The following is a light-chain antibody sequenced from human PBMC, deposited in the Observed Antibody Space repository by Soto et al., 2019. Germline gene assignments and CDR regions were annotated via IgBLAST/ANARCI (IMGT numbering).Light chain of an antibody. CDR2: KSA. CDR3: QQYSSYWT. J-gene: IGKJ1*01. Sequence: ILMSQSPSSMSASVGDRVTITCRASQDLDKWLARYLQKPGKAPNRLIYKSATLREGVPSRFSGFGSGTEYILTISDLQPDDFGTYYCQQYSSYWTFGQGTKVDIK. CDR1: QDLDKW. V-gene: IGKV1-5*03.